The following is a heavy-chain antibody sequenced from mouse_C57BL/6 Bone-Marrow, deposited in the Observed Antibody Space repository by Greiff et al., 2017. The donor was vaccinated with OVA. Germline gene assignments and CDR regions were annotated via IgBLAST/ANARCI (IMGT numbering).Heavy chain of an antibody. CDR1: GFNINNSY. J-gene: IGHJ2*01. Sequence: EVQLKQSVAELVRPGASVKLSCTASGFNINNSYMHWVKQRPEQGLEWIGKIDPANGNTKYAPKFQGKATITADTSSNTAYLQLSSLTSEDNAIYYCATYDSYFDYWGQGTTLTVSS. D-gene: IGHD2-4*01. CDR3: ATYDSYFDY. V-gene: IGHV14-3*01. CDR2: IDPANGNT.